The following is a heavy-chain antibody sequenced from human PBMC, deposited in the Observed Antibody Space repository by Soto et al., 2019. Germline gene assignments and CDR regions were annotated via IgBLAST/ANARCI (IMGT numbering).Heavy chain of an antibody. D-gene: IGHD4-4*01. CDR3: ASGIGKGTVTTLSGYYYYYMDV. Sequence: SVKVSCKASGGTFSSYAISWVRQAPGQGLEWMGGIIPIFGTANYAQKFQGRVTITADESTSTAYMELSSLRSEDTAVYYCASGIGKGTVTTLSGYYYYYMDVWGKGTTVTVSS. CDR2: IIPIFGTA. CDR1: GGTFSSYA. J-gene: IGHJ6*03. V-gene: IGHV1-69*13.